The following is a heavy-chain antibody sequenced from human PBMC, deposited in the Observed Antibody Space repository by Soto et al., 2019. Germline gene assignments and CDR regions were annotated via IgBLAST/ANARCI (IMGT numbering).Heavy chain of an antibody. CDR3: TKDNILGPTPPQSHP. CDR2: VKSKADGGAR. J-gene: IGHJ5*02. D-gene: IGHD5-12*01. CDR1: GFTFTNAW. Sequence: GGSLRLSCAVSGFTFTNAWMSWVRQAPGKGLEWVGRVKSKADGGARDYAAPVKGRFSISGDESKNTLYLQMSNLKTDDTAVYFCTKDNILGPTPPQSHPGGQGTLVPVSS. V-gene: IGHV3-15*01.